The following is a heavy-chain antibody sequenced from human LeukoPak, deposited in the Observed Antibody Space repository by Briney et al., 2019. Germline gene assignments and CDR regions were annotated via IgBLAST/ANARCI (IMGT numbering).Heavy chain of an antibody. J-gene: IGHJ4*02. V-gene: IGHV4-34*01. CDR3: ARDGLSSGWSFDY. D-gene: IGHD6-19*01. CDR2: INHSGST. Sequence: PSETLSLTWAVYGXSFSGYYGSWIRQPPGKGLEWIGEINHSGSTNYNPSLKSRVTTSVDTSKNQFSLKLSSVTAADTAVYYCARDGLSSGWSFDYWGQGTLVTVSS. CDR1: GXSFSGYY.